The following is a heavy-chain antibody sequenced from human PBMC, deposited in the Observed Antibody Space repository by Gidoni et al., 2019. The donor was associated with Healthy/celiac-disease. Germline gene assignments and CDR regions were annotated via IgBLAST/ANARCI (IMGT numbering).Heavy chain of an antibody. D-gene: IGHD3-10*01. CDR1: GGSISSGSYY. V-gene: IGHV4-61*02. CDR2: IYTSGST. J-gene: IGHJ5*02. CDR3: ARDLLRDYYGSGSYYIDNWFDP. Sequence: QVQLQESGPGLVKPSQTLSLTCTVSGGSISSGSYYWRWIRQPAGKGLEWIGRIYTSGSTNYNPSLKSRVTISVDTSKNQFSLKLSSVTAADTAVYYCARDLLRDYYGSGSYYIDNWFDPWGQGTLVTVSS.